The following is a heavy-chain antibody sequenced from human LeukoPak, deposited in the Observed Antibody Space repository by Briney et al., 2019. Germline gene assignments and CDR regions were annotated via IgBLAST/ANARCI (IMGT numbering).Heavy chain of an antibody. CDR3: ARDGGSYLQPTDY. CDR1: GFSFSSYA. Sequence: GGSLRLSCAASGFSFSSYAMSWVRQTPGKGLEWVSSITGSGDSTYYADSVKGRFTISRDNSKNTLYLQMNSLRAEDTAVYHCARDGGSYLQPTDYWGQGTLVTVSS. D-gene: IGHD1-26*01. V-gene: IGHV3-23*01. J-gene: IGHJ4*02. CDR2: ITGSGDST.